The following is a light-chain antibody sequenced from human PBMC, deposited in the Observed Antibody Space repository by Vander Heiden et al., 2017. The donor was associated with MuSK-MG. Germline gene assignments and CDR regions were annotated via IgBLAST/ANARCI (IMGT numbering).Light chain of an antibody. CDR1: NSNIGTNT. J-gene: IGLJ3*02. CDR3: AAWDDSLNGVV. CDR2: IDT. Sequence: HSVLTQPPSASGTPRQRVTISCSGNNSNIGTNTVNWYQQLPGMAPKLLIYIDTQRPSGVPDRISGSKSGTSASLAISGLQSEDEADYYCAAWDDSLNGVVFGGGTKLTV. V-gene: IGLV1-44*01.